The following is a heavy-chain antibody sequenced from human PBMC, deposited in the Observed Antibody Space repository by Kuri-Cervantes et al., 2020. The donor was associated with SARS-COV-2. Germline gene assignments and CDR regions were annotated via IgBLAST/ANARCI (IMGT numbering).Heavy chain of an antibody. D-gene: IGHD3-10*01. CDR3: ARGGYYYGSGSYYNRQEELNHQGYYYYYMDV. Sequence: SVKVSCKASGYTFSSYAISWVRQAPGQGLEWMGGIIPIFGTANYAQKFQGRVTITTDESTSTAYMELSSLRSEDTAVYYCARGGYYYGSGSYYNRQEELNHQGYYYYYMDVWGKGTTVTVSS. V-gene: IGHV1-69*05. CDR2: IIPIFGTA. CDR1: GYTFSSYA. J-gene: IGHJ6*03.